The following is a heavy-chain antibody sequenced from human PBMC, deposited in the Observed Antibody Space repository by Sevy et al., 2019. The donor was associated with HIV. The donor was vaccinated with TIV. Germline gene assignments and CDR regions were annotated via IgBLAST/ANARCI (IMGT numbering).Heavy chain of an antibody. CDR1: GGSISSYY. V-gene: IGHV4-59*01. Sequence: SETLSLTCTVSGGSISSYYWSWIRQPPGKGLEWIGYICYSGSTNYNPSLKSRVTISVDTSKNQFSLKLSSVTAADTAVYYCARVRVFWSGYHFDYWGQGTLVTVSS. J-gene: IGHJ4*02. D-gene: IGHD3-3*01. CDR3: ARVRVFWSGYHFDY. CDR2: ICYSGST.